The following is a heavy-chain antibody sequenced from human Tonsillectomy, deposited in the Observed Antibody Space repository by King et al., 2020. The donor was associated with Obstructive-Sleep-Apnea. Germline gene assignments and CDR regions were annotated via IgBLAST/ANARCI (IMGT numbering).Heavy chain of an antibody. V-gene: IGHV3-30*18. CDR1: GFTFSSYG. D-gene: IGHD6-13*01. CDR3: ANDVRGSSWDYYFDY. Sequence: HVQLVESGGGVVQPGRSLRLSCAASGFTFSSYGMHWVRQAPGKGLEWVAVISYDGSNKYYADSVKGRFTISRDNSKNTLYLQMNSLRAEDTAVYYCANDVRGSSWDYYFDYWGQGTLVTVSS. CDR2: ISYDGSNK. J-gene: IGHJ4*02.